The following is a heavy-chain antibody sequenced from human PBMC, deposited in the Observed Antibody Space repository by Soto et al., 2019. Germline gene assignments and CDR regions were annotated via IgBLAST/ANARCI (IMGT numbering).Heavy chain of an antibody. V-gene: IGHV3-30*18. Sequence: GGSLRLSCAASGFTFSSYGMHWVRQAPGKGLEWVAVISYDGSNKYYADSVKGRFTISRDNSKNTLYLQMNSLRAEDTAVYYCAKDQLPEQWLELNFDYWGQGTLVTVSS. J-gene: IGHJ4*02. CDR3: AKDQLPEQWLELNFDY. CDR2: ISYDGSNK. CDR1: GFTFSSYG. D-gene: IGHD6-19*01.